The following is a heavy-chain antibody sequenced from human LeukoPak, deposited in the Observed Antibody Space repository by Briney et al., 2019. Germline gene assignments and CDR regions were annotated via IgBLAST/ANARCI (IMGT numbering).Heavy chain of an antibody. D-gene: IGHD4-17*01. Sequence: ASVKVSCKASGYTFTDYYLNWVRQASGQGLEWMGWISPYSGATHYAQIFQGRVTMTRDTSISTAYMEVSRLRSDDTAVYYCARTMTTATWDYWGQGTLVTVSS. V-gene: IGHV1-2*02. J-gene: IGHJ4*02. CDR2: ISPYSGAT. CDR3: ARTMTTATWDY. CDR1: GYTFTDYY.